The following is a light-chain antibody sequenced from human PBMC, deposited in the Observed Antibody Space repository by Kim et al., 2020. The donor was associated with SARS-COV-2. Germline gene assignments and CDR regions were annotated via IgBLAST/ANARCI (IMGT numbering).Light chain of an antibody. CDR1: KLGEKY. CDR2: QDN. J-gene: IGLJ3*02. Sequence: SYELTQPPSVSVSPGQTASITCSGDKLGEKYACWYQQKPGQSPVLVMYQDNKRPSGIPERFSGSNSGNTATLTISGTQAMDEADYYCQAWDSSTASWVFGGGTKLTVL. CDR3: QAWDSSTASWV. V-gene: IGLV3-1*01.